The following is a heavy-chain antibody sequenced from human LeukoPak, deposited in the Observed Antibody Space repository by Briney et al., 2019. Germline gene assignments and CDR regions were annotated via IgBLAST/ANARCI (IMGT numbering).Heavy chain of an antibody. CDR3: AKLLQRGYSGHSGDY. CDR2: ISYDGSNK. CDR1: GFTFSSYA. V-gene: IGHV3-30*04. Sequence: QPGGSLRLSCAASGFTFSSYAMHWVRQAPGKGLEWVAVISYDGSNKYYADSVKGRFTISRDNSKNTLYLQMNSLRAEDTAVYYCAKLLQRGYSGHSGDYWGQGTLVTVSS. J-gene: IGHJ4*02. D-gene: IGHD5-12*01.